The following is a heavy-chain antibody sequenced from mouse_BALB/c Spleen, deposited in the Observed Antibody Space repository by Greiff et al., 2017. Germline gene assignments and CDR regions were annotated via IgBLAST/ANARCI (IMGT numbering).Heavy chain of an antibody. V-gene: IGHV2-2*02. CDR3: ARKNYGNWYFDV. CDR1: GFSLTSYG. Sequence: VKLQESGPGLVQPSQSLSITCTVSGFSLTSYGVHWVRQSPGKGLEWLGVIWSGGSTDYNAAFISRLSISKDNSKSQVFFKMNSLQANDTAIYYCARKNYGNWYFDVWGAGTTVTVAS. D-gene: IGHD2-1*01. J-gene: IGHJ1*01. CDR2: IWSGGST.